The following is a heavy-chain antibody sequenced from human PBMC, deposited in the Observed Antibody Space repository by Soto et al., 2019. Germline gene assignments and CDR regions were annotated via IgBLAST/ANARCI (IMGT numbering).Heavy chain of an antibody. CDR1: GYTFSRHW. CDR2: ISPDGSVT. Sequence: EVQLVESGGGLVKPGGSLRLSCAASGYTFSRHWIHWVRQAPGQGPVGVSRISPDGSVTDYADFVEGRFTISRDNAKNTLYLQMSSLRAEDTAVYYCARPRSMSSSGFDIWGQGTMVIVSS. V-gene: IGHV3-74*01. J-gene: IGHJ3*02. CDR3: ARPRSMSSSGFDI. D-gene: IGHD1-26*01.